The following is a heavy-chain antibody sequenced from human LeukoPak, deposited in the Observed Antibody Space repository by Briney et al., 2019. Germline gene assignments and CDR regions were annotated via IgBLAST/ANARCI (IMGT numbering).Heavy chain of an antibody. V-gene: IGHV3-21*01. CDR2: ISSSSSYI. Sequence: GGSLRLSCAASGFTFSSYSMNWVRQAPGKGLEWVSSISSSSSYIYYADSEKGRFTISRDNAKNSLYLQMNSLRAEDTAVYYCAVVVVVAATGDYWGQGTLVTVSS. J-gene: IGHJ4*02. CDR1: GFTFSSYS. D-gene: IGHD2-15*01. CDR3: AVVVVVAATGDY.